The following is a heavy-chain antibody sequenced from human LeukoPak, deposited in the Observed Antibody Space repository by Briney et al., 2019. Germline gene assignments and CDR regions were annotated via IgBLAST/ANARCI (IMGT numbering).Heavy chain of an antibody. J-gene: IGHJ5*02. CDR2: ICAYNGNT. Sequence: ASVKVSCKASGYTFTSYGISWVRQAPGQGLEWMGWICAYNGNTNYAQKLQGRVTMTTDTSTSTAYMELRSLRSDDTAVYYCARVPPRYYDSSRWVRWFDPWGQGTLVTVSS. CDR1: GYTFTSYG. V-gene: IGHV1-18*01. D-gene: IGHD3-22*01. CDR3: ARVPPRYYDSSRWVRWFDP.